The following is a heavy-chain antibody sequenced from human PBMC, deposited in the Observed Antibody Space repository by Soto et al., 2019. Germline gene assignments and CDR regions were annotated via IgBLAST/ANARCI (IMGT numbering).Heavy chain of an antibody. Sequence: GASVKVSCKVFGYTLTKLSMHWVRQAPGKGPEWMGGFDPEDGETTYAQKFQGRVTMTEDTSTDTAYMELSSLRSEDTAVYYCAMAFVVPRLFYYYGMDVWGQGTTVTVSS. CDR2: FDPEDGET. D-gene: IGHD2-21*01. CDR1: GYTLTKLS. CDR3: AMAFVVPRLFYYYGMDV. V-gene: IGHV1-24*01. J-gene: IGHJ6*02.